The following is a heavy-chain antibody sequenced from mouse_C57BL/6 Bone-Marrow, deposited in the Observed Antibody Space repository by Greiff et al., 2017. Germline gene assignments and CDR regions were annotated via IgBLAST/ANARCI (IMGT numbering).Heavy chain of an antibody. Sequence: EVQLVASGGDLVKPGGSLKLSCAASGFTFSSYGMSWVRQTPDKRLGWVATLSSGGSYTYYPDSVKGRFTISRDNAKNTLYLQMSSLKSEDTAMYYCAREGFDYWGQGTTLTVSS. CDR3: AREGFDY. CDR2: LSSGGSYT. CDR1: GFTFSSYG. V-gene: IGHV5-6*01. J-gene: IGHJ2*01.